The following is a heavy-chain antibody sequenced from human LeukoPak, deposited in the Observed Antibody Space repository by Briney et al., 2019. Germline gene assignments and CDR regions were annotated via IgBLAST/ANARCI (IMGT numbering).Heavy chain of an antibody. CDR3: ARLLYSGYGY. V-gene: IGHV3-23*01. D-gene: IGHD5-12*01. J-gene: IGHJ4*02. CDR2: ISGRGGIT. CDR1: GFTFSSYA. Sequence: GGSLRLSCAASGFTFSSYAMNWVRQAPGKGLEWVSTISGRGGITYYAGSVKGRFTISRDNSKNTLYLQMNSLRAEDTAVYYCARLLYSGYGYWGQGTLVTVSS.